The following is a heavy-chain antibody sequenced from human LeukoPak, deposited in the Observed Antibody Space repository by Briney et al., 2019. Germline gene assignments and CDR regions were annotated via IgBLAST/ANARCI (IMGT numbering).Heavy chain of an antibody. D-gene: IGHD5-12*01. CDR1: GFTFSSYE. J-gene: IGHJ4*02. CDR3: SRGSIVATLDY. Sequence: GGSLRLSCAASGFTFSSYEMNWVRQAPGKGLEWVSYISSSGSTIYYAASVQGRFTISRGNAKNSLYLQISILITEDTAVYHCSRGSIVATLDYWGQGTLVTVSS. CDR2: ISSSGSTI. V-gene: IGHV3-48*03.